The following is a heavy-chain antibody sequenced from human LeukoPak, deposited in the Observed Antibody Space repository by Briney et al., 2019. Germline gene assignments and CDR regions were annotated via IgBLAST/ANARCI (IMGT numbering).Heavy chain of an antibody. V-gene: IGHV4-59*01. CDR2: IYYSGST. CDR3: AREAGCCSSTSCHYFDY. CDR1: GGSISSYY. D-gene: IGHD2-2*01. J-gene: IGHJ4*02. Sequence: SETLSLTCTVSGGSISSYYWSWIRQPPGKGLEWIGYIYYSGSTNYNPSLKSRVTISVDTSKNQFSLKLSSVTAADTAVYYCAREAGCCSSTSCHYFDYWGQGTLVTVSS.